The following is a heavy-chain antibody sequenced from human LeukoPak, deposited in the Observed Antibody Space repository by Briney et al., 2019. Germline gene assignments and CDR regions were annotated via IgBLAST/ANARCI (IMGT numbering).Heavy chain of an antibody. Sequence: QSGGSLRLSCAASGFTFSSYAMSWVRQAPGKGLEWVSAISGSGGSTYYADSVKGRFTISRDNSKNTLYLQMNSLRAEDTAVYYCANRVLRFLEPGAWGQGTLVTVSS. J-gene: IGHJ5*02. CDR2: ISGSGGST. CDR1: GFTFSSYA. CDR3: ANRVLRFLEPGA. V-gene: IGHV3-23*01. D-gene: IGHD3-3*01.